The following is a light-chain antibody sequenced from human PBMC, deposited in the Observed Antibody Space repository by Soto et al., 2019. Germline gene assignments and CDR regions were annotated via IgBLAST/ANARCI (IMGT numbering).Light chain of an antibody. J-gene: IGKJ1*01. CDR2: SAS. CDR3: QQSYNTPLT. V-gene: IGKV1-39*01. Sequence: DIQMTQSPSSLSASVGDRVTITCRASQIISNYLHWYQQNLGKAPRLLISSASSLQTGVPSRFSGSGSGTDFTLTISNLQPEDFATYYCQQSYNTPLTFGQGTKVDIK. CDR1: QIISNY.